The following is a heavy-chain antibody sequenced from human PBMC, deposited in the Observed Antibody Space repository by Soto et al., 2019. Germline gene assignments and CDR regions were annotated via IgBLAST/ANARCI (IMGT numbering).Heavy chain of an antibody. CDR2: ISGSGGST. Sequence: EVQLLESGGGLVQPGGSLRLSCAASGFTFSSYAMSWVRQAPGKGLDWFSAISGSGGSTYYADSVKVRFTISRDNSKNTLYRQMNSLRAEDTAVYYCAKVGYCSGGSCYEFLDYWGQGTLVTVSS. CDR1: GFTFSSYA. J-gene: IGHJ4*02. CDR3: AKVGYCSGGSCYEFLDY. D-gene: IGHD2-15*01. V-gene: IGHV3-23*01.